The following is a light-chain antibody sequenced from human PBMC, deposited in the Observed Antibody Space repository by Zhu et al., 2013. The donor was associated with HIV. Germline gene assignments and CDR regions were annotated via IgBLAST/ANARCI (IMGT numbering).Light chain of an antibody. J-gene: IGKJ5*01. V-gene: IGKV1D-8*02. CDR1: QGISSY. Sequence: AIWMTQSPSLLSASTGDRVTIHCRVSQGISSYLAWYQQKPGKAPDLLIYAASTLKDGVPSRFSGSGSGTDFTLTISSLQSEDFATYYCQQYYSYPITFGQGTRLDIK. CDR3: QQYYSYPIT. CDR2: AAS.